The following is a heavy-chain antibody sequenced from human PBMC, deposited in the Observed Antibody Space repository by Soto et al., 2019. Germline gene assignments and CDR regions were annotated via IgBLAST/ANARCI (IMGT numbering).Heavy chain of an antibody. J-gene: IGHJ5*02. V-gene: IGHV4-59*12. CDR2: IYYSGST. CDR3: AREILTGYYPAGWFDP. D-gene: IGHD3-9*01. CDR1: GGSISSYY. Sequence: PSETLSLTRTVSGGSISSYYWSWFRQPPGKGLEWIGYIYYSGSTNYNPSLKSRVTISVDTSKNQFSLKLTSVTAADTAVYYCAREILTGYYPAGWFDPWGQGTLVTVSS.